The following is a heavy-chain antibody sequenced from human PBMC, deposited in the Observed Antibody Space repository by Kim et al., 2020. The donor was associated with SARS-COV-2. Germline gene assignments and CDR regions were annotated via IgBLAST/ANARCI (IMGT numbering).Heavy chain of an antibody. CDR3: ARGLGVGATNWFDP. J-gene: IGHJ5*02. D-gene: IGHD1-26*01. Sequence: NPSLKSRVTILVDTSKTQFALKLSSVTAADTAVYYCARGLGVGATNWFDPWGQGTLVTVSS. V-gene: IGHV4-59*09.